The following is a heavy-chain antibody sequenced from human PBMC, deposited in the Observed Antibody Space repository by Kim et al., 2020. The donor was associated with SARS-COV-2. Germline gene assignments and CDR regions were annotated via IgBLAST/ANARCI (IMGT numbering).Heavy chain of an antibody. CDR2: ISAYNGNT. CDR1: GYTFTSYG. CDR3: ARAPTYYYDSSGYLVY. J-gene: IGHJ4*02. D-gene: IGHD3-22*01. V-gene: IGHV1-18*01. Sequence: ASVKVSCKASGYTFTSYGISWVRQAPGQGLEWMGWISAYNGNTNYAQKLQGRVTMTTDTSTSTAYMELRSLRSDDTAVYYCARAPTYYYDSSGYLVYWGQGTLVTVSS.